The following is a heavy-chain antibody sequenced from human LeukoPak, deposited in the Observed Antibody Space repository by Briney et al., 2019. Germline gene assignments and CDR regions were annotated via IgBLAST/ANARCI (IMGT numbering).Heavy chain of an antibody. CDR1: GFTFSNYW. V-gene: IGHV3-7*01. CDR3: ATLSSGGNSFCFDY. Sequence: GGSLRLSCAASGFTFSNYWMSWVRQAPGKGLECVANIKQDGSEKYYVDSVKGRFTISRDNAKNSLYLQMNSLRAEDTAVYYCATLSSGGNSFCFDYWGQGTLVTVSS. CDR2: IKQDGSEK. D-gene: IGHD4-23*01. J-gene: IGHJ4*02.